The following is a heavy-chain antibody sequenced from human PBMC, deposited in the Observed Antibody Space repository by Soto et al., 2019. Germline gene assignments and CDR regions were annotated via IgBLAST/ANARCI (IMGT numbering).Heavy chain of an antibody. CDR3: AKTASMTIRDGFDH. D-gene: IGHD4-17*01. Sequence: EVQVLESGGGLVQPGGSLRLSCAASGFTFSSYAMSWVRQAPGQGLEWVSAISGSGSNPYYADSVKGRFTISRDNSKNPLYLQMNSLRAEDNALYYGAKTASMTIRDGFDHWGQGTLVTVSS. CDR2: ISGSGSNP. J-gene: IGHJ4*02. V-gene: IGHV3-23*01. CDR1: GFTFSSYA.